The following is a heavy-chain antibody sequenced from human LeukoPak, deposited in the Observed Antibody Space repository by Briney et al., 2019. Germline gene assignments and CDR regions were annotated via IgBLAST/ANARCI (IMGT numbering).Heavy chain of an antibody. CDR1: GGSFSGYY. D-gene: IGHD1-26*01. J-gene: IGHJ4*02. CDR3: ARETVSGSYFYY. Sequence: PSETLSLTCAVYGGSFSGYYWSWIRQPPGKGLEWIGEINHSGSTNYNPSLKSRVTTSVDTSKNQFSLKLSSVTAADTAVYYCARETVSGSYFYYWGQGTLVTVSS. V-gene: IGHV4-34*01. CDR2: INHSGST.